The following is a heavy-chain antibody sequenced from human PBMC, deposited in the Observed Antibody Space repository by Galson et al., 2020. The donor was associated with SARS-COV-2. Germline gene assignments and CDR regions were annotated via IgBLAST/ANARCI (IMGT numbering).Heavy chain of an antibody. CDR1: GFTFSSYN. Sequence: TGGSLRLSCAASGFTFSSYNMNWVRQAPGKGLEWVSSISSSSSFISYADSVKGRFTISRDDAKNSLYLQMNSLRAGDTAVYYCARDSSDWYFDLWGRGTLVTVSS. CDR2: ISSSSSFI. V-gene: IGHV3-21*01. D-gene: IGHD2-2*01. J-gene: IGHJ2*01. CDR3: ARDSSDWYFDL.